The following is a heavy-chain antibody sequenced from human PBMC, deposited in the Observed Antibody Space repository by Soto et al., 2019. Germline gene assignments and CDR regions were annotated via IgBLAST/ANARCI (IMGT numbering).Heavy chain of an antibody. CDR2: IYYSGST. V-gene: IGHV4-39*02. Sequence: SETLSLTCTVSGGSISSSSYYWGWIRQPPGKGLEWIGSIYYSGSTYYNPSLKSRVTISVDTSKNQFSLKLSSVTAADTAVYYCARDVGIAVADYYFDYWGQGTLVTVSS. J-gene: IGHJ4*02. CDR3: ARDVGIAVADYYFDY. CDR1: GGSISSSSYY. D-gene: IGHD6-19*01.